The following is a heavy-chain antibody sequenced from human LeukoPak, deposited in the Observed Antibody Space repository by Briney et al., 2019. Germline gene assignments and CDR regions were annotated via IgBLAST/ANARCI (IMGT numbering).Heavy chain of an antibody. CDR3: AREQTTVTDDYYYYGMDV. CDR2: IWYDGSNK. V-gene: IGHV3-33*01. D-gene: IGHD4-4*01. CDR1: GFTFSSYG. Sequence: GGSLRLSCAASGFTFSSYGMHWVRQAPGKGLEWVAVIWYDGSNKYYADSVKGRFTISRDNSKNTLYLQMNSPRAEDTAVYYCAREQTTVTDDYYYYGMDVWGQGTTVTVSS. J-gene: IGHJ6*02.